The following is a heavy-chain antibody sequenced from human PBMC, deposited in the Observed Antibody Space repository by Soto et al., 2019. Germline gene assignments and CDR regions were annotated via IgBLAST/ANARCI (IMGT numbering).Heavy chain of an antibody. Sequence: NLALTCSVSGGSMRSEGYYWSWIRQHPGKGLEWIGYIYYSGLTDYNPSLKSRLTISVDKSKNEFYLKMRSVTAADTAVYYFAYLRGFTGYPGDLGQGPLVYVPP. CDR3: AYLRGFTGYPGD. D-gene: IGHD3-9*01. CDR1: GGSMRSEGYY. J-gene: IGHJ4*02. V-gene: IGHV4-31*03. CDR2: IYYSGLT.